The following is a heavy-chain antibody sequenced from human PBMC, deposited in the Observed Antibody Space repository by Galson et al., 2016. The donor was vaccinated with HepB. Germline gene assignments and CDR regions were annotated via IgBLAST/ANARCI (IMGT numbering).Heavy chain of an antibody. J-gene: IGHJ4*02. CDR1: GGSFTAHY. V-gene: IGHV4-34*01. CDR3: ARMEKWPAAHADF. D-gene: IGHD5-12*01. CDR2: IHHGGST. Sequence: ETLSLTCAVYGGSFTAHYWTWIRQHPGKGFEWIGDIHHGGSTNYNPTLGSLVTISVDTSKNQLSLSLSSVTAADTAVYFCARMEKWPAAHADFWGQGTLVTVSS.